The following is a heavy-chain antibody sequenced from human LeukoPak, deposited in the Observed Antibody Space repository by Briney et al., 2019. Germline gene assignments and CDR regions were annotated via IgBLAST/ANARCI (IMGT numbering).Heavy chain of an antibody. CDR1: GFTFSSYG. Sequence: GRSLRLSCAASGFTFSSYGMHWVRQAPGKGLEWVADIWYDGSNKYYADSVKGRFTISRDNSRNTLYLQMNSLRAEDTAVYYCARDPGDYAFDYWGQGTLVTVSS. V-gene: IGHV3-33*01. CDR2: IWYDGSNK. J-gene: IGHJ4*02. D-gene: IGHD4-17*01. CDR3: ARDPGDYAFDY.